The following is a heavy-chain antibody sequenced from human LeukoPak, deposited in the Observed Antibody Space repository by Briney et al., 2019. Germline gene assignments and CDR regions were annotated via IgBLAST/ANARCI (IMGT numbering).Heavy chain of an antibody. CDR3: ARVKVNTAMALQYYHYYMDV. Sequence: SETLSLTCTVSGDSIRSSYWSWIRQPPGKGLEWIGYIPISGEINYNPSLKSRVTISLQPSKNQVSLKVNSVTAADTAVYFCARVKVNTAMALQYYHYYMDVWGKGTTVIVSS. CDR2: IPISGEI. D-gene: IGHD5-18*01. V-gene: IGHV4-59*01. J-gene: IGHJ6*03. CDR1: GDSIRSSY.